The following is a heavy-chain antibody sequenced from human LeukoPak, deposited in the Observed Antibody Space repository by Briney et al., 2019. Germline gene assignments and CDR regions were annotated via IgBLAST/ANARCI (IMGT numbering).Heavy chain of an antibody. CDR1: GFSFSDYY. V-gene: IGHV3-7*01. J-gene: IGHJ6*02. CDR3: AKGMDV. CDR2: IKQDESEI. Sequence: GGSLRLSCAASGFSFSDYYMNWIRQAPGKGLEWVANIKQDESEIYYVDSVKGRFTISRDNAKNSLYLQMNSLRAGDTAVYYCAKGMDVRGQGTTVTVSS.